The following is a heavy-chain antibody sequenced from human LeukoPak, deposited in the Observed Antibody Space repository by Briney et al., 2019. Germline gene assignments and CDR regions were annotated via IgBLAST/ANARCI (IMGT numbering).Heavy chain of an antibody. CDR2: SYYSGST. CDR3: ARDVYGSGSYYMALGY. Sequence: SQTLSLTCTVSGGPINSGGYYWSWIRQHPGKGLEWIGYSYYSGSTYYNPSPKSRVTRSVDTSKNQFSLKLSSVTAADTAVYYCARDVYGSGSYYMALGYWGQGTLVTVSS. CDR1: GGPINSGGYY. J-gene: IGHJ4*02. D-gene: IGHD3-10*01. V-gene: IGHV4-31*03.